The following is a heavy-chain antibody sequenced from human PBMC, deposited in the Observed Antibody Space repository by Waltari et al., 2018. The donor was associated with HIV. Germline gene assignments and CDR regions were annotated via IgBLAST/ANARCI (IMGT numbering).Heavy chain of an antibody. J-gene: IGHJ4*02. V-gene: IGHV3-7*03. D-gene: IGHD4-17*01. CDR1: GFTFSSYW. CDR3: TTPVTTRG. Sequence: EVHLVESGGGLVQPGGSLRLSFAASGFTFSSYWMYWVRQAPGKGLEWVANIKQDGSEENYVDSVKGRFTISRDNAKNSMYLQMNSLRAEDTAVYYCTTPVTTRGWGQGTLVTVSS. CDR2: IKQDGSEE.